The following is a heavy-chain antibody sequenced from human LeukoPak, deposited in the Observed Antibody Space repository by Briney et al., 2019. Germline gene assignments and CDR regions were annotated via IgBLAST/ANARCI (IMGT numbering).Heavy chain of an antibody. Sequence: SETLSLTCAVSGGSISSGDYYWSWIRQPPGKGLEWIGYIYYSGSTYYNPSLKSRVTISVDTSKNQFSLKLSSATAADTAVYYCARGSPIRFIPLDYWGQGTLVSVST. CDR3: ARGSPIRFIPLDY. J-gene: IGHJ4*02. CDR2: IYYSGST. D-gene: IGHD3-3*01. V-gene: IGHV4-31*11. CDR1: GGSISSGDYY.